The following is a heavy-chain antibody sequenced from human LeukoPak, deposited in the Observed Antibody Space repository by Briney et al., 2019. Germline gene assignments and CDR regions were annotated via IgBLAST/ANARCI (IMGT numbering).Heavy chain of an antibody. CDR1: GFLFSNSW. J-gene: IGHJ4*02. V-gene: IGHV3-15*01. CDR2: IKSKTDGGTT. D-gene: IGHD3-22*01. CDR3: TTNRPRQMIAVDY. Sequence: GGSLRLSCADSGFLFSNSWMAWVRQAPGKGLEWVGRIKSKTDGGTTDYAAPVKGRFTISRDDSKNTLYLQMNSLKTEDTAVYYCTTNRPRQMIAVDYWGQGTLVTVSS.